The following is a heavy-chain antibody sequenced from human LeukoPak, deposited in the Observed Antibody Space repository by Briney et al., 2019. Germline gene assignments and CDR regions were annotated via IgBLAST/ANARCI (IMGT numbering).Heavy chain of an antibody. D-gene: IGHD3-3*01. Sequence: GGSLRLSCAVSGFIFTSYGMHWVRQAPGKGLEWVAFIRNDGSNEYYADFGKGRLTISRDNSKNTLYLQMNSLRIEDTAVYYCAKDGSGISYDEIGYFDYWGQGALVTVSS. CDR3: AKDGSGISYDEIGYFDY. CDR2: IRNDGSNE. CDR1: GFIFTSYG. V-gene: IGHV3-30*02. J-gene: IGHJ4*02.